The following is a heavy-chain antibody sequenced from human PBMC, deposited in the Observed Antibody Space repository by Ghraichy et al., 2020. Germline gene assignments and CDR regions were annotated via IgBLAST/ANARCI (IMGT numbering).Heavy chain of an antibody. CDR3: AKDTFYGGKGGPIDY. J-gene: IGHJ4*02. Sequence: GGSLRLSCAASGFTFDDYAMHWVRQAPGKGLEWVSGISWNSGSIGYADSVKGRFTISRDNAKNSLYLQMNSLRAEDTALYYCAKDTFYGGKGGPIDYWGQGTLVTVSS. CDR1: GFTFDDYA. V-gene: IGHV3-9*01. D-gene: IGHD4-23*01. CDR2: ISWNSGSI.